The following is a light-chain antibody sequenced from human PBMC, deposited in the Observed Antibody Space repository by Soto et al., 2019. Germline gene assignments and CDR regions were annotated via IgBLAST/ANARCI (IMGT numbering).Light chain of an antibody. V-gene: IGLV3-21*02. CDR3: QVWDTTSDHWM. Sequence: SYELTQPPSVSVAPRQTATITCGRNNIGSRSVHWYQQKSGQAPVLVVFDDSVRPSGIPERISGYNSGNTATLTISGVEAGDEADYYCQVWDTTSDHWMFGGGTKVTVL. CDR2: DDS. J-gene: IGLJ3*02. CDR1: NIGSRS.